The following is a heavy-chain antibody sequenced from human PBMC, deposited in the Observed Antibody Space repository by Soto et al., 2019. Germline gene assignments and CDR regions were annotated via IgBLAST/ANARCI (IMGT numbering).Heavy chain of an antibody. CDR3: ARDGSGSPGATDY. Sequence: QVQLQESGPGLVKPSGTLSLTCAVSGDSISTNNWWSWVRQSPEKGLEWIGEVYYNGNTNYNPSLKSRATISVDTSKNRFSLKLSSVTAADTAVYYCARDGSGSPGATDYWGQGNLVTVSS. V-gene: IGHV4-4*02. CDR1: GDSISTNNW. J-gene: IGHJ4*02. D-gene: IGHD1-26*01. CDR2: VYYNGNT.